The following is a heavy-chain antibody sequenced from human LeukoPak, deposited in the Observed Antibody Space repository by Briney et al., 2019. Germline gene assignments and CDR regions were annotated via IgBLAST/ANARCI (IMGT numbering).Heavy chain of an antibody. J-gene: IGHJ6*02. Sequence: ASVNVSCKVSGYTLTELSMHWVRQAPGKGLEWMGGFDPEDGETIYAQKFQGRVTMTEDTSTDTGYMELSSLRSEDTAVYYCATDQRGAGLGFVYGSGSFNGLDVWGQGTTVTVSS. D-gene: IGHD3-10*01. CDR3: ATDQRGAGLGFVYGSGSFNGLDV. CDR2: FDPEDGET. V-gene: IGHV1-24*01. CDR1: GYTLTELS.